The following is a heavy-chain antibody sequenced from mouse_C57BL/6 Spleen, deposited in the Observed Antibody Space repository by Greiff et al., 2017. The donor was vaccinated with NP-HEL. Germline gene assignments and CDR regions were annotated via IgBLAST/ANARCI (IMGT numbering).Heavy chain of an antibody. D-gene: IGHD1-1*01. J-gene: IGHJ1*03. V-gene: IGHV1-69*01. Sequence: QVQLQQPGAELVMPGASVKLSCKASGYTFTSYWMHWVKQRPGQGLEWIGEIDPSDSYTNYNQKFKGKSTLTVDKSSSTAYMQLSSLISEDSAVYYCASDYGSSYKYFDVWGTGTTVTVSS. CDR2: IDPSDSYT. CDR3: ASDYGSSYKYFDV. CDR1: GYTFTSYW.